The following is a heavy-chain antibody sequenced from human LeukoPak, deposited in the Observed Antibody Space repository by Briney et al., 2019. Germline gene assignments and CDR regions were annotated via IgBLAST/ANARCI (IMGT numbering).Heavy chain of an antibody. V-gene: IGHV3-21*01. CDR1: GFTFSSYS. CDR3: ARQSTSRPAFDI. CDR2: ISSSSSYI. Sequence: PGGSLRLSCAASGFTFSSYSMNWVRQAPGKGLEWVSSISSSSSYIYYADSAKGRFTISRDNAKNSLYLQMNSLRAEDTAVYYCARQSTSRPAFDIWGQGTMVTVSS. J-gene: IGHJ3*02.